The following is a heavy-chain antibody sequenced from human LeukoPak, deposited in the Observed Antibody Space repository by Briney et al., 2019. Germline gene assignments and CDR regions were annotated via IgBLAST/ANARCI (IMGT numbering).Heavy chain of an antibody. V-gene: IGHV4-34*01. Sequence: PSETLSLTCAVYGGSFSGYYWSWVRQPPGKGLEWIGEINHSGSTNYNPSLKSRVTISVDTSKNQFSLKLSSVTAADTAVYYCARGNNLSYYGSGSYACDYWGQGTLVTVSS. D-gene: IGHD3-10*01. CDR3: ARGNNLSYYGSGSYACDY. J-gene: IGHJ4*02. CDR2: INHSGST. CDR1: GGSFSGYY.